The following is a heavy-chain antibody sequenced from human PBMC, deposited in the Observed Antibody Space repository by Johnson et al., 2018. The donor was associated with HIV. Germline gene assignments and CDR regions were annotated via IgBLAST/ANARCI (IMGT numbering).Heavy chain of an antibody. CDR2: ISYDGSNK. J-gene: IGHJ3*02. V-gene: IGHV3-30*04. Sequence: QVQLVESGGGVVQPGRSLRLSCAASGFTFSSYAMHWVRQAPGKGLEWVAVISYDGSNKYYVDSVKGRFPFSRDHAQNSLYLQMNSLRAEDTAVYYCAREGIAARLAAFDIWGQGTMVTVSS. CDR1: GFTFSSYA. D-gene: IGHD6-6*01. CDR3: AREGIAARLAAFDI.